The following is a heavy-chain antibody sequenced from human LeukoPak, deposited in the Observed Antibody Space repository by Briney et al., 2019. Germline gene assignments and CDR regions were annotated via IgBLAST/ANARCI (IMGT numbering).Heavy chain of an antibody. CDR2: IIPIFGTA. J-gene: IGHJ4*02. CDR3: ARGFSFYSSSSFDY. Sequence: SVKVSCKASGYTFTSYGISWVRQAPGQGLEWVGGIIPIFGTANYAQKFQGRVTITTDESTSTAYMELSSLRSEDTAVYYCARGFSFYSSSSFDYWGQGTLVTVSS. D-gene: IGHD6-6*01. CDR1: GYTFTSYG. V-gene: IGHV1-69*05.